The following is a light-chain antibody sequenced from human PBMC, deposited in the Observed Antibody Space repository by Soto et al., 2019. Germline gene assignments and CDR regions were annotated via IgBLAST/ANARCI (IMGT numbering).Light chain of an antibody. J-gene: IGLJ1*01. CDR2: DVI. V-gene: IGLV2-14*03. CDR3: SSYTSSSTIVV. CDR1: SSDIGGYNY. Sequence: QSALTQPASVSGSPGQSITVSCTGTSSDIGGYNYVSWYQQYPGEAPKVIIYDVIDRPSGVSNRFSGSKSGNTASLTISGLQTEDESDYYCSSYTSSSTIVVFGTGTKVTVL.